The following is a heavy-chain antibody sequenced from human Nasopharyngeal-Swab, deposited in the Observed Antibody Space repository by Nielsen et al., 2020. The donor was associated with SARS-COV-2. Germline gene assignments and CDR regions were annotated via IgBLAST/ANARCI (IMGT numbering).Heavy chain of an antibody. CDR3: AKLPYDSSGYYSSYFDY. J-gene: IGHJ4*02. CDR2: ISSSTTTI. Sequence: GESLKISCAASRLTFTDYSMNWVRQAPGKGLEWVSYISSSTTTIYYADSVKGRFTISRDNSKNTLYLQMNSLRAEDTAVYYCAKLPYDSSGYYSSYFDYWGQGTLVSVSS. D-gene: IGHD3-22*01. V-gene: IGHV3-48*01. CDR1: RLTFTDYS.